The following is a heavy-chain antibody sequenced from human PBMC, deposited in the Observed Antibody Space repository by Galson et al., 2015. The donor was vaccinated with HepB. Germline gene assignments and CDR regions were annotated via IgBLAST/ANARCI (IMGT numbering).Heavy chain of an antibody. CDR2: IIPMSSIG. CDR3: ARERDEWFGEAVPHSSYYFYGMDF. D-gene: IGHD3-10*01. J-gene: IGHJ6*02. V-gene: IGHV1-69*04. CDR1: GGTFTNYA. Sequence: SVKVSCKASGGTFTNYAISWVRQAPGQGLEWMGRIIPMSSIGKYAQRFQGRVTISTDKSTSTAFMELRGLRSEDTAVYYCARERDEWFGEAVPHSSYYFYGMDFWGQGTTVTVSS.